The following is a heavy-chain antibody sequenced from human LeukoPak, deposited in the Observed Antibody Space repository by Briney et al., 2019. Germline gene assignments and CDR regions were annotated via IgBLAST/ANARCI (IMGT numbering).Heavy chain of an antibody. CDR3: ARASWVSSADAVR. CDR2: MKGTGEK. CDR1: GLSFSSFA. J-gene: IGHJ4*02. Sequence: PGGSLRLSCAASGLSFSSFAMSWVRQAPARGLEWLSSMKGTGEKFYADSVRGRFTLSRDDSRNTVYFQLNNLRVEDTAVYYCARASWVSSADAVRWGQGAVVTVSS. V-gene: IGHV3-23*01. D-gene: IGHD3-16*01.